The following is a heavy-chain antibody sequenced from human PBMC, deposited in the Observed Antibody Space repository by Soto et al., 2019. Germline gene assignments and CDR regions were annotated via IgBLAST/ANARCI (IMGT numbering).Heavy chain of an antibody. CDR2: IYYSGST. J-gene: IGHJ6*02. CDR3: ARKWRGGQDAAMDV. Sequence: SETLSLTCTVSGGSISSGGYYWSWIRQHPGKGLEWIGYIYYSGSTYYNPSLKSRVTISVDTSKNQFSLKLSSVTAADTAVYYCARKWRGGQDAAMDVWGQGTTVTV. CDR1: GGSISSGGYY. D-gene: IGHD5-12*01. V-gene: IGHV4-31*03.